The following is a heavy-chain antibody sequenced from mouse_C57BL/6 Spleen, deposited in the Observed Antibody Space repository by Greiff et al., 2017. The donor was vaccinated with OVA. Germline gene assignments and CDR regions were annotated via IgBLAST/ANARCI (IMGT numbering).Heavy chain of an antibody. J-gene: IGHJ4*01. CDR3: ARYYYGSSSMDY. CDR2: INPNNGGT. Sequence: EVQLVESGPELVKPGASVKIPCKASGYTFTDYNMDWVKQSHGKSLEWIGDINPNNGGTIYNQKFKGKATLTVDKSSSTAYMELRSLTSEDTAVYYCARYYYGSSSMDYWGQGTSVTVSS. D-gene: IGHD1-1*01. CDR1: GYTFTDYN. V-gene: IGHV1-18*01.